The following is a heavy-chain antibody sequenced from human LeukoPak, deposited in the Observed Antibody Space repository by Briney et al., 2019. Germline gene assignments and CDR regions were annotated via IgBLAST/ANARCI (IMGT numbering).Heavy chain of an antibody. D-gene: IGHD3-10*01. V-gene: IGHV4-4*07. CDR1: GGSISSYY. J-gene: IGHJ4*02. CDR2: IYTSGST. Sequence: PSETLSLTCTVSGGSISSYYWSWIRQPAGEGLEWIGRIYTSGSTNYNPSLKSRVTMSVDTSNNQFSLKVSSVTAADTAVYCCARSFGSGSYYYFDYWGQGTLVTVSS. CDR3: ARSFGSGSYYYFDY.